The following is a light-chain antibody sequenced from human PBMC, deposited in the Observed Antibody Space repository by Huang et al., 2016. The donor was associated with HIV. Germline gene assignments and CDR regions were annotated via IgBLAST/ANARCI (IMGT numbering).Light chain of an antibody. CDR3: PYT. CDR2: GAS. V-gene: IGKV3-15*01. Sequence: EIVMTQSPATLSVSPGERATLSCRASQSVNNNLAWYQQKPGQAPRLLIHGASTRATGISARFSGRGSGTDFTLTINSLQSEDFATYWPPYTFGQGTKLEIK. CDR1: QSVNNN. J-gene: IGKJ2*01.